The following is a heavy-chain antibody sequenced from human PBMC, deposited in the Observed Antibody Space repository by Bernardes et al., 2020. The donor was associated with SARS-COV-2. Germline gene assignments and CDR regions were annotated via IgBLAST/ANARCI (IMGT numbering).Heavy chain of an antibody. Sequence: GGSLSLSCEVSGFTFSSYEINWVRQAPGKGLEWISYISSSDNTKYYADSVRGRFTMSRDNAEKSLYLVMNSLRAEDTAVYYCRLTYYDFWSGFFSSSHGMDVWSEGTTVTVSS. D-gene: IGHD3-3*01. J-gene: IGHJ6*04. CDR2: ISSSDNTK. CDR1: GFTFSSYE. CDR3: RLTYYDFWSGFFSSSHGMDV. V-gene: IGHV3-48*03.